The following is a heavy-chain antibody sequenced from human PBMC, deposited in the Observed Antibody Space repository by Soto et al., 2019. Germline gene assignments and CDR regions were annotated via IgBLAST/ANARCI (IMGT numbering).Heavy chain of an antibody. J-gene: IGHJ6*02. CDR3: ARDHSSSFRMDV. CDR2: INPNSGGT. CDR1: GYTFTGYY. D-gene: IGHD6-6*01. Sequence: ASVKGSCKASGYTFTGYYMHWVRQAPGQGLEWMGWINPNSGGTNYAQKFQGWVTMTRDTSISTAYMELSRLRSDDTAVYYCARDHSSSFRMDVWGQGTTVTVSS. V-gene: IGHV1-2*04.